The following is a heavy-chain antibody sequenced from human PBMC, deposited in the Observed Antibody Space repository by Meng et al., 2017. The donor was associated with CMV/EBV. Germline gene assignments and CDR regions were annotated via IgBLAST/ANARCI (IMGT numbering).Heavy chain of an antibody. CDR2: IYYSGST. Sequence: QLQLQESGPGLVKPSQTLSLTCTVPGGSISSGDYYWSWIRQPPGKGLEWIGYIYYSGSTYYNPSLKSRVTISVDTSKNQFSLKLSSVTAADTAVYYCASTNCSSTSCYTNWFDPWGQGTLVTVSS. D-gene: IGHD2-2*01. J-gene: IGHJ5*02. CDR3: ASTNCSSTSCYTNWFDP. CDR1: GGSISSGDYY. V-gene: IGHV4-30-4*08.